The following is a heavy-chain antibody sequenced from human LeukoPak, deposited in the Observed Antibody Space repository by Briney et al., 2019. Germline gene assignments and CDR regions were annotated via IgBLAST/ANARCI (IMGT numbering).Heavy chain of an antibody. D-gene: IGHD4-17*01. CDR2: ISGSGGST. V-gene: IGHV3-23*01. J-gene: IGHJ4*02. CDR3: AKDVKGDYAAVN. CDR1: GFTFSNYG. Sequence: GGTLRLSCAASGFTFSNYGMSWVRQAPGKGLEWVSAISGSGGSTYYADSVKGRFTISRDNSKNTLYLQMNSLRAEDTAVYYCAKDVKGDYAAVNWGQGTLVTVSS.